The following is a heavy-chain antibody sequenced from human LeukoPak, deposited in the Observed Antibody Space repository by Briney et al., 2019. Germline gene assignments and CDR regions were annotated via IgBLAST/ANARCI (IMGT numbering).Heavy chain of an antibody. D-gene: IGHD4-17*01. CDR2: ISGSGGST. CDR3: AKSGYGDYEFWFDP. V-gene: IGHV3-23*01. J-gene: IGHJ5*02. Sequence: PGGSLRLSCAASGFTFSSYAMSWVRQAPGKGLGWVSAISGSGGSTYYADSVKGRFTISRDNSKNTLYLQMNSLRAEDTAVYCCAKSGYGDYEFWFDPWGQGTLVTVSS. CDR1: GFTFSSYA.